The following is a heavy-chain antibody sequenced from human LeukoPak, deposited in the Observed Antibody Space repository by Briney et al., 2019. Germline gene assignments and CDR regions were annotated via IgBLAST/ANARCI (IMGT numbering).Heavy chain of an antibody. CDR2: MNPNSGNT. Sequence: GASVKVSCKASGYTFTSYDINWVRQATGQGLEWMGWMNPNSGNTGYAQKFQGRVTITRNTSISTAYMELSSLRSEDTAVYYCDAYYDSSGYYGGLGDWGQGTLVTVSS. V-gene: IGHV1-8*03. D-gene: IGHD3-22*01. CDR1: GYTFTSYD. CDR3: DAYYDSSGYYGGLGD. J-gene: IGHJ4*02.